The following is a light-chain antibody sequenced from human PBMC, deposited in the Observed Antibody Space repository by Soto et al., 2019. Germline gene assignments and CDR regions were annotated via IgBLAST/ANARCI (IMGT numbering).Light chain of an antibody. CDR1: SSDVGGYNY. CDR3: SSYAGSNNSV. CDR2: EVS. J-gene: IGLJ1*01. Sequence: HSALTQPPSSSASPGQSVSISCTGTSSDVGGYNYVSWYQQHPGKAPKLMIYEVSNRPSGVPDRFSGSKSGNTASLTVSGLQAEDEADYYCSSYAGSNNSVFGTGTKVTV. V-gene: IGLV2-8*01.